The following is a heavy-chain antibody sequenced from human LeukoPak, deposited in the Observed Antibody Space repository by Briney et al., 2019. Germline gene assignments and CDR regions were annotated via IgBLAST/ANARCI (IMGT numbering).Heavy chain of an antibody. CDR2: ISWNSGSI. V-gene: IGHV3-9*01. D-gene: IGHD1-26*01. CDR1: GFTFDDYA. J-gene: IGHJ4*02. Sequence: PGGSLRLSCAASGFTFDDYAMHWVRQAPGKGLEWVSGISWNSGSIGYADSVKGRFTISRDNAKNSLYLQMNSLRAEDTALYYCARRAGGSYYGHSFDYWGQGTLVTVSS. CDR3: ARRAGGSYYGHSFDY.